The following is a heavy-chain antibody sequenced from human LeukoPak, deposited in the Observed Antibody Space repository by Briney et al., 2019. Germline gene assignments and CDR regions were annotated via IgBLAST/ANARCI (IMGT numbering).Heavy chain of an antibody. V-gene: IGHV3-15*01. J-gene: IGHJ4*02. CDR3: TTELDVRPNHY. CDR2: IKRKSDGGTT. CDR1: GFTFDDHG. D-gene: IGHD1-14*01. Sequence: GGSLRLSCAASGFTFDDHGMSWVRQAPGKGLEWVGRIKRKSDGGTTDYAAPVKGRFTISRDDSKNTLYLQMNSLKSEDTAVYYCTTELDVRPNHYWGQGTLVTVSS.